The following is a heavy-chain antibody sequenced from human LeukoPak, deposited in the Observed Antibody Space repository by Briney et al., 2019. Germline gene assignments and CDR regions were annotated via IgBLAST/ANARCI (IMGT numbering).Heavy chain of an antibody. CDR1: GGTFSSYA. CDR2: TIPIFGTA. J-gene: IGHJ4*02. CDR3: ARSEAAAGLFDY. D-gene: IGHD6-13*01. V-gene: IGHV1-69*13. Sequence: SVKVSCKASGGTFSSYAISWVRQAPGQGLEWMGGTIPIFGTANYAQKFQGRVTITADESTSTAYMELSSLRSEDTAVYYCARSEAAAGLFDYWGQGTLVTVSS.